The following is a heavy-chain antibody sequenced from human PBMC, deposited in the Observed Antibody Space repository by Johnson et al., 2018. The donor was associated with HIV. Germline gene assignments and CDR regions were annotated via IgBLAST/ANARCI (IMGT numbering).Heavy chain of an antibody. CDR1: GFTFSSYA. V-gene: IGHV3-30*04. D-gene: IGHD3-22*01. Sequence: QVQLVESGGGVVQPGRSLRLSCAASGFTFSSYAMHWVRQAPGKGLEWVAVISYDGSNKYYADSVKGRFTISRDNSKNTLYLQMNSLRAEDTAVYYCAKGVITMIVVATDAFDIWGQGTMVTVSS. CDR2: ISYDGSNK. CDR3: AKGVITMIVVATDAFDI. J-gene: IGHJ3*02.